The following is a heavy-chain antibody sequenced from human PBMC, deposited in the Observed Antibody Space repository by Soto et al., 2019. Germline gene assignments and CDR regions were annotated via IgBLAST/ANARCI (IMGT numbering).Heavy chain of an antibody. CDR1: GGSINDFAYY. Sequence: SENLSLTCTVSGGSINDFAYYWGWIRQPPGKGLEWIGTVYHNENTYYNPSLKSRVTISVDTAKNQFSLNLRSVTAADTAIYFCARRERYYGSPGWFDPWGQGALVTVSS. J-gene: IGHJ5*02. CDR2: VYHNENT. CDR3: ARRERYYGSPGWFDP. V-gene: IGHV4-39*01. D-gene: IGHD3-16*01.